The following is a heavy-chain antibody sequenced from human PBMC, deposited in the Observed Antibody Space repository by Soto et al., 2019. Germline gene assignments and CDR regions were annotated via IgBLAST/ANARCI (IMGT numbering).Heavy chain of an antibody. D-gene: IGHD3-10*01. Sequence: GGSLRLSCAASGFTFSSYGMHWVRQAPGKGLEWVAVIWYDGSNKYYADSVKGRFTISRDNSKNTLYLQMNSLRAEDTAVYYWARVHGSGSYYNDWFDPWGQGTLVTVSS. V-gene: IGHV3-33*01. J-gene: IGHJ5*02. CDR3: ARVHGSGSYYNDWFDP. CDR2: IWYDGSNK. CDR1: GFTFSSYG.